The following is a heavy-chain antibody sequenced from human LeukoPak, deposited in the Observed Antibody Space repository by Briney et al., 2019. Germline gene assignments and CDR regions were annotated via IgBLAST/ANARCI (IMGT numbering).Heavy chain of an antibody. V-gene: IGHV3-74*01. CDR1: GFTFSDFW. Sequence: GGSLGLFRATSGFTFSDFWMHWVRQAAGKGPVWVSRINTDGSSTSYADSVKGRLTISRDNAKNTLYLQMNGLRADDTAVYYCARGTTMTGWDVWGAGRPVTVSS. J-gene: IGHJ6*04. CDR3: ARGTTMTGWDV. CDR2: INTDGSST. D-gene: IGHD1-1*01.